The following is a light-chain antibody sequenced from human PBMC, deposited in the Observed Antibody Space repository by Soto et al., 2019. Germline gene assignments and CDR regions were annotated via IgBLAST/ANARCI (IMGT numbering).Light chain of an antibody. Sequence: QSALTQPASVSGSPGQSITISCTGTSSDFDGYNYVSWYQYHPGKAPKFMIYDVNNRPSGVSNRFSGSKSGNTASLTISGLQAEDEADYYCSSFTISRNTVIFGGGTKLTVL. CDR3: SSFTISRNTVI. J-gene: IGLJ2*01. CDR2: DVN. CDR1: SSDFDGYNY. V-gene: IGLV2-14*01.